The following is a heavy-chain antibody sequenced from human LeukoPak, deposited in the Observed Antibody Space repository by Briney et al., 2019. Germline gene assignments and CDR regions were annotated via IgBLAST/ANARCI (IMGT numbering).Heavy chain of an antibody. D-gene: IGHD3-22*01. J-gene: IGHJ4*02. V-gene: IGHV4-34*01. CDR1: GGSFSGYY. Sequence: PSETLSLTCAVYGGSFSGYYWSWIRQPPGKGLEWIGEINHSGSTNYNPSLKSRVTISVDTSKNQFSLKLSSVTAADTAVYYCARLGKYYYDRSGYGYWGQGTLVTVSS. CDR2: INHSGST. CDR3: ARLGKYYYDRSGYGY.